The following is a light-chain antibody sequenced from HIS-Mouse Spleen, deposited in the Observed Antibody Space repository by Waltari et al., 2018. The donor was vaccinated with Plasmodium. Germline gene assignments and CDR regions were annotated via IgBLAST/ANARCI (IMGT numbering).Light chain of an antibody. J-gene: IGKJ3*01. CDR3: QQYNNWSVT. CDR2: GAS. CDR1: QSVSSN. Sequence: EIVMTQSPATLSVSPGERATLSCRASQSVSSNLAWYQQNPGQAPRLLIYGASTRATGIPARFSGSGSGTEFTLTISSLQSEDFAVYYCQQYNNWSVTFGPGTKVDIK. V-gene: IGKV3-15*01.